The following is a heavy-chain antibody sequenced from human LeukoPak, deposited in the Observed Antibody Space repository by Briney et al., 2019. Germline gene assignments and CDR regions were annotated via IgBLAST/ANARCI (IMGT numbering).Heavy chain of an antibody. V-gene: IGHV3-74*01. CDR3: ARGNYHAMDV. CDR1: GFTFSNYW. J-gene: IGHJ6*02. Sequence: GSLRLSCAASGFTFSNYWMHWVRQTPGEGLVCVSLIKGDGSSTTYADSVKGRFTISRDNAKNTVYLQMNSLRAEDTAVYYCARGNYHAMDVWGQGTTVTVSS. CDR2: IKGDGSST.